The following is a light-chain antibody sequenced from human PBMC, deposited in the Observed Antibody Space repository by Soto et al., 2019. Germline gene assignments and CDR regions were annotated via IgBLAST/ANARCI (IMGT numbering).Light chain of an antibody. CDR3: AAWDDSLSGPSYV. CDR2: RNN. CDR1: SSNIGSNY. Sequence: QSLLTQPPSASGTPGQRVTISCSGSSSNIGSNYVYWYQQLPGTAPKLLIYRNNQRPSGVPDRFSGSKSGTSASLAISGLRSEVEADYYCAAWDDSLSGPSYVFGTGTKVTVL. V-gene: IGLV1-47*01. J-gene: IGLJ1*01.